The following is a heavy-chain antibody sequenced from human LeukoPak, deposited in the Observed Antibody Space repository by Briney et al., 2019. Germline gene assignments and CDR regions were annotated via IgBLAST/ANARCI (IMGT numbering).Heavy chain of an antibody. CDR1: GYSFTTYW. CDR3: VRSRGYSYGYSYYFDY. V-gene: IGHV5-51*01. D-gene: IGHD5-18*01. CDR2: IYPGDSET. Sequence: GESLKISGKGSGYSFTTYWIGWVRQMPGKGLEWMGIIYPGDSETRYSPSFQGQVTISADKSITTAYLQWSSLKASDTAIYYCVRSRGYSYGYSYYFDYWGQRSLVTVSS. J-gene: IGHJ4*02.